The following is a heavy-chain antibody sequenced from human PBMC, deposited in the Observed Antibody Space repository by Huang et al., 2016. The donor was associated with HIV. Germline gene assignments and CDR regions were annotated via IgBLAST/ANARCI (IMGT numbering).Heavy chain of an antibody. CDR2: IYPGDFDT. CDR3: ARLIGSPSFYYGLDV. D-gene: IGHD3-10*01. Sequence: EVQLVQSGAEVKKPGESLKISCKGSGYRFRSNWMGWVRQMPGKGLEWMGIIYPGDFDTRYSPSFQGKVTISADKSINTAYLQWSSLKASDTAMYYCARLIGSPSFYYGLDVWGQGTTVTVSS. J-gene: IGHJ6*02. CDR1: GYRFRSNW. V-gene: IGHV5-51*01.